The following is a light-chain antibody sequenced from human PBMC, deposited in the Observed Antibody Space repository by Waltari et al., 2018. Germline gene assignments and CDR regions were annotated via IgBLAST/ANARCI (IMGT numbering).Light chain of an antibody. CDR1: HTISSTY. V-gene: IGKV3-20*01. J-gene: IGKJ2*02. CDR2: DVF. Sequence: ELILTQSPGTLSLSPGEGATLSCRASHTISSTYLAWYQQKPGQAPRLLMYDVFQRATGIPDRFSGSGSATDFTLTINRLEPEDFAVYYCQHYGDSTGTFGQGTKLEIK. CDR3: QHYGDSTGT.